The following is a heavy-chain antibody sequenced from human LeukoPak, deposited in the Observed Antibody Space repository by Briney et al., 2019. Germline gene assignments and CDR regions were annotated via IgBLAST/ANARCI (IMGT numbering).Heavy chain of an antibody. J-gene: IGHJ4*02. D-gene: IGHD6-13*01. CDR1: GFTFSSYA. CDR2: ISGSGGST. V-gene: IGHV3-23*01. Sequence: GGSLRLSCAASGFTFSSYAMSWVRQAPGKGLEWVSAISGSGGSTYYADPVRGRFTISRDNAKNSLYLQMNSLRAEDTALYYCAKDRAGYSSSWYYFDYWGQGTLVTVSS. CDR3: AKDRAGYSSSWYYFDY.